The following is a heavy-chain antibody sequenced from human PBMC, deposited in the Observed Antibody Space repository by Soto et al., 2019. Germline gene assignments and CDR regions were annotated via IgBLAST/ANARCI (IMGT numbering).Heavy chain of an antibody. Sequence: EVQLIESGGGLVQPGGSLRLSCADSGFTFTKSWMHWVRQTPGKGLEWVSRVNTDGSDTIYAYSVKGRFTISRDNAKNTRYLQMNSLTAEDTAMYYCARDQSVSGPTTFHYWGQGALVTVSS. J-gene: IGHJ4*02. D-gene: IGHD6-19*01. CDR1: GFTFTKSW. V-gene: IGHV3-74*01. CDR2: VNTDGSDT. CDR3: ARDQSVSGPTTFHY.